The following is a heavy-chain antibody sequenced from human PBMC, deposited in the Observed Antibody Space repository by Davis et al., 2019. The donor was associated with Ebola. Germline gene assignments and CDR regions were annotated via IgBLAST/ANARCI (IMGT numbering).Heavy chain of an antibody. V-gene: IGHV3-66*01. D-gene: IGHD3-22*01. Sequence: GESLKISCAASGFTFSSYAMSWVRQAPGKGLEWVAVIYSGGSTYYADSVKGRFTISRDNSKNMLYLQMNSLRAEDTAVYYCARYGDYYDSSGYYYILFDYWGQGTLVTVSS. CDR2: IYSGGST. CDR1: GFTFSSYA. J-gene: IGHJ4*02. CDR3: ARYGDYYDSSGYYYILFDY.